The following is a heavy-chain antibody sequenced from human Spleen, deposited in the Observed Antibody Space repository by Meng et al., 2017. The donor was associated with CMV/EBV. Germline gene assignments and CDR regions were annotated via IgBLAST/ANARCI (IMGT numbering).Heavy chain of an antibody. V-gene: IGHV1-69*05. CDR1: GGTFSSYA. Sequence: SVKVSCKASGGTFSSYAISWVRQAPGQGLEWMGGIIPIFGTTNYAPKFQGRVTIITDESTTTAFMELSSLTSEDTAIYYCARSDTAMVFFDDWGQGTLVTVSS. J-gene: IGHJ4*02. D-gene: IGHD5-18*01. CDR2: IIPIFGTT. CDR3: ARSDTAMVFFDD.